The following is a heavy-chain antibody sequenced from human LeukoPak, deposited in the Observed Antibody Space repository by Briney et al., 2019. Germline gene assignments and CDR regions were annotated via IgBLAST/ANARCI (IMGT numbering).Heavy chain of an antibody. V-gene: IGHV1-46*01. CDR2: INPSGGST. CDR3: ATQARGYFYY. CDR1: GYTFTSYF. J-gene: IGHJ4*02. Sequence: VASVKVSCKASGYTFTSYFMHWVRQAPGRGLDWMGIINPSGGSTSYAQKFQGRVTMTRDTSTSTVYMELSSLRSEDTAVYYCATQARGYFYYWGQGTLVTVSS.